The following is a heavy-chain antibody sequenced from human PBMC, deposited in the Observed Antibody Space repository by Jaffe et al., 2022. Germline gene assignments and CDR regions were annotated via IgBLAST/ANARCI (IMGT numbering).Heavy chain of an antibody. D-gene: IGHD2-2*03. CDR2: INHSGST. J-gene: IGHJ4*02. CDR3: ARRKDGWGVGYYFDY. CDR1: GGSFSGYY. Sequence: QVQLQQWGAGLLKPSETLSLTCAVYGGSFSGYYWSWIRQPPGKGLEWIGEINHSGSTNYNPSLKSRVTISVDTSKNQFSLKLSSVTAADTAVYYCARRKDGWGVGYYFDYWGQGTLVTVSS. V-gene: IGHV4-34*01.